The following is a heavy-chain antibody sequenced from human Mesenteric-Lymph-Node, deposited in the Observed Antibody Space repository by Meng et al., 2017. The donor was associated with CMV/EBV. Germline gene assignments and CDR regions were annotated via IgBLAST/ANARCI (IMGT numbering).Heavy chain of an antibody. V-gene: IGHV3-13*04. CDR1: GFSFGDYA. CDR3: ARGPTRRTAYLDF. Sequence: SGFSFGDYAIHWVRQAAGKGLEWVSAIITTPAGDTYYADSVKGRFTISRDGAKSSFHLQMNSLSVADTAVYYCARGPTRRTAYLDFWGQGTLVTVSS. D-gene: IGHD2-8*02. CDR2: IITTPAGDT. J-gene: IGHJ4*02.